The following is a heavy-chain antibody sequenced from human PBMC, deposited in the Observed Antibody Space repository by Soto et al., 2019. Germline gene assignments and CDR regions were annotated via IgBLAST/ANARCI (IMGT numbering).Heavy chain of an antibody. CDR2: IKEDGSEK. CDR1: GFTFSNYW. V-gene: IGHV3-7*01. J-gene: IGHJ4*02. Sequence: PGGSLRLSCAASGFTFSNYWMTWVRQAPGKGLEWVANIKEDGSEKHYVDSVKGRFTISRDNAKNSLYLQMNSLRVEDTAVYFCSRDVVVGAKALNYWGQEALVTVSS. D-gene: IGHD2-15*01. CDR3: SRDVVVGAKALNY.